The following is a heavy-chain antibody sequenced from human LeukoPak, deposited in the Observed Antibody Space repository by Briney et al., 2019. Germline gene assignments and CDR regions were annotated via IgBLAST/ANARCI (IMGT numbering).Heavy chain of an antibody. CDR1: GFTFTSCW. J-gene: IGHJ4*02. V-gene: IGHV3-7*01. Sequence: QAGGSLRLSCAASGFTFTSCWMSWVRQAPGKGLEWVANIKQDGSEKYYVDSVKGRFSISRDNARDSLYLQMNSLRAEDTAVYYCARGLLARPSAHSAIFDYSGQGTLVTVSS. D-gene: IGHD2-8*02. CDR2: IKQDGSEK. CDR3: ARGLLARPSAHSAIFDY.